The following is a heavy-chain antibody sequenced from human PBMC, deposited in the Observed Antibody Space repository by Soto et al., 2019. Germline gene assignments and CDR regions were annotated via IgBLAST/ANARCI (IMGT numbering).Heavy chain of an antibody. V-gene: IGHV5-51*01. CDR3: ARXFHDNSGGGYYYYGLDV. D-gene: IGHD2-15*01. Sequence: GESLKISCEGSGYSFSNYWIAWVRQMPGKGLEWMGIIYPADSDTRYSPSFQGQVTISADKYISTAYLQWSSLKASDTAIYYCARXFHDNSGGGYYYYGLDVWGQGTTVTVSS. CDR2: IYPADSDT. J-gene: IGHJ6*02. CDR1: GYSFSNYW.